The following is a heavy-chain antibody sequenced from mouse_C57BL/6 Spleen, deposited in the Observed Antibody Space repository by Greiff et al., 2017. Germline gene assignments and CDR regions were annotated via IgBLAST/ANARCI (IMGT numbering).Heavy chain of an antibody. CDR3: ARRSYYGSSHWYFDV. CDR1: GYTFTSYW. D-gene: IGHD1-1*01. V-gene: IGHV1-61*01. J-gene: IGHJ1*03. Sequence: QVQLQQPGAELVKPGASVKLSCKASGYTFTSYWMDWVKQRPGQGLEWIGNIYPSDSETHYNQKFKDKATLTVDKSSSTAYMQLSSLTSEDSAVYYCARRSYYGSSHWYFDVWGTGTTVTVSS. CDR2: IYPSDSET.